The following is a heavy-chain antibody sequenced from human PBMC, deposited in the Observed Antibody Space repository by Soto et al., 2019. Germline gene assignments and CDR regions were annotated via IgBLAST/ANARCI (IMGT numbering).Heavy chain of an antibody. D-gene: IGHD6-19*01. CDR1: GFTFRNYW. CDR3: ARVEVAGGRCFDH. V-gene: IGHV3-74*01. J-gene: IGHJ4*02. Sequence: EVQLVESGGGLVQPGGSLRLSCAASGFTFRNYWMHWVRQAPGEGLVWVSRINDGGGSTNYADSVQGRFTIPRDNAANTLYLQMNNLRAEDTAVYYCARVEVAGGRCFDHWGQGALVTVSS. CDR2: INDGGGST.